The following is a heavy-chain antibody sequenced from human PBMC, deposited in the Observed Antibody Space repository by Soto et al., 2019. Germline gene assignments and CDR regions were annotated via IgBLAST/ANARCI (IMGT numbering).Heavy chain of an antibody. CDR2: INHSGST. V-gene: IGHV4-34*01. J-gene: IGHJ6*02. CDR3: ARPKRYYGMDV. Sequence: SETLSLTCAVYGGSFSGYYWSWIRQPPGKGLEWIGEINHSGSTNSNPSLKSRVTISVDTSKNQFSLKLSPVTAAYTAVYYCARPKRYYGMDVWGQGTTVTVSS. CDR1: GGSFSGYY.